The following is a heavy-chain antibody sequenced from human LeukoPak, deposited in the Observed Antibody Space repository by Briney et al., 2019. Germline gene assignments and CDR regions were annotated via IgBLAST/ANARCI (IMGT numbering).Heavy chain of an antibody. J-gene: IGHJ4*02. Sequence: GGSLRLSYAASGITFSRYWMNWGRRAPGKGQEWVAKIKQDESEKYYLDSVKGRFTISRDNAKNSLYLQMNSLRAEDTAVYYCARDGSRGGDNDNWGQGTLVTVSS. CDR1: GITFSRYW. CDR3: ARDGSRGGDNDN. CDR2: IKQDESEK. D-gene: IGHD4-17*01. V-gene: IGHV3-7*03.